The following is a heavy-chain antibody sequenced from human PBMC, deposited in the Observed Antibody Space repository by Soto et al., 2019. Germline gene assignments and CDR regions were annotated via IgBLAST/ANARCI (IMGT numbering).Heavy chain of an antibody. CDR3: ARRGPGTYFDY. CDR2: ISGSGDST. CDR1: GFTFSSYA. V-gene: IGHV3-23*01. J-gene: IGHJ4*02. Sequence: EVQLLDSGGGLVQPGGSLRLSCAASGFTFSSYAMNWVRQAPGKGLEWVSVISGSGDSTYYADSVKGRFTISRDKSKNTLYLQMNSLRAEYTAVYYCARRGPGTYFDYWGQGTLVTVSS. D-gene: IGHD6-13*01.